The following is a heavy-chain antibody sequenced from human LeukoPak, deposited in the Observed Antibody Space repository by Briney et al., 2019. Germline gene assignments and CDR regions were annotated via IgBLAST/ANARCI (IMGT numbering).Heavy chain of an antibody. CDR3: ARDARGWSGFDY. Sequence: SETLSLTCTVSGYSISSGYFWGWVRQPPGKGLEWIGNIYHSGSTYYNPSLKSRVTMSVDTSKNQFSLNLSSVTAADTAVYYCARDARGWSGFDYWGQGTLVTVSS. CDR2: IYHSGST. J-gene: IGHJ4*02. V-gene: IGHV4-38-2*02. CDR1: GYSISSGYF. D-gene: IGHD3-3*01.